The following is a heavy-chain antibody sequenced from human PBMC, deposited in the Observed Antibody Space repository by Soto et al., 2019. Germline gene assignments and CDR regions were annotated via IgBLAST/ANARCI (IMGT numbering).Heavy chain of an antibody. Sequence: LRLSCAASGFTFSSYSMNWVRQAPGKGLEWVSYISSSSSTIYYADSVKGRFTISRDNAKNSLYLQMNSLRDEDTAVYYCARDPGGYCSSTSCPDAFDIWGQGTMVTVSS. J-gene: IGHJ3*02. V-gene: IGHV3-48*02. CDR1: GFTFSSYS. CDR3: ARDPGGYCSSTSCPDAFDI. D-gene: IGHD2-2*01. CDR2: ISSSSSTI.